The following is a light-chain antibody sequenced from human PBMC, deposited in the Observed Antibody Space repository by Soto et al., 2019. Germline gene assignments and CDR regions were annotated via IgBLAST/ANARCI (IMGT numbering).Light chain of an antibody. J-gene: IGKJ2*01. Sequence: DIVMTQSADSLAVSLGERATIKCKSSQSVLYSSNNKNYLAWYQQKPGQPPKLLIYWASTRESGVPDRFSGSGSGTDFTLTISSLQAEDVAVYYCQQYYSTPHTFGQGTKLEIK. CDR2: WAS. CDR1: QSVLYSSNNKNY. V-gene: IGKV4-1*01. CDR3: QQYYSTPHT.